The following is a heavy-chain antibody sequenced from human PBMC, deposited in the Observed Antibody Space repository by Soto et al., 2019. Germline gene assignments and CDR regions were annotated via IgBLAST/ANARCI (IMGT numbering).Heavy chain of an antibody. CDR2: ISAYNGNT. Sequence: QDQLVQSGVEVKKPGASVKVSCKASGYSFTNYGITWVRQAPGQGVEWMGWISAYNGNTNYAQKFRGRVTLTTDASTSTAYLELRSLRSDDTPVYYCARDRGVAPPVAGNTHYYYYMDVWGKGTTVTVSS. D-gene: IGHD6-19*01. CDR1: GYSFTNYG. CDR3: ARDRGVAPPVAGNTHYYYYMDV. V-gene: IGHV1-18*01. J-gene: IGHJ6*03.